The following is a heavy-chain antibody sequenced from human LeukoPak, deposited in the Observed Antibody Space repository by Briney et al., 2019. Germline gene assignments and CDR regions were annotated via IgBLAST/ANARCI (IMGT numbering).Heavy chain of an antibody. D-gene: IGHD6-13*01. V-gene: IGHV4-4*02. CDR1: GGSISSSNW. Sequence: SGTLSLTCAVSGGSISSSNWWSWVRQPPGKGLEWIGEIYHSGSTNYNPSLKSRVTISVDTSKNQFSLKLSSVTAADTAVYYCARDPYEFRQQLVLWFDPWGQGTLVTVSS. J-gene: IGHJ5*02. CDR3: ARDPYEFRQQLVLWFDP. CDR2: IYHSGST.